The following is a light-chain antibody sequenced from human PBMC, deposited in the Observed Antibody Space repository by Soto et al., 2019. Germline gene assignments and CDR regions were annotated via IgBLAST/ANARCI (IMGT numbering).Light chain of an antibody. CDR1: QAIRNY. Sequence: DIQMTQSPSSLSASEGDRVTITCRACQAIRNYLAWYQQEPGKVPKLLIYGASALQLGVPSRFSGNGSGTDFTLTISSLLPEDAATYYCQQYDIVPLTFGGGTKVEIK. CDR3: QQYDIVPLT. CDR2: GAS. V-gene: IGKV1-27*01. J-gene: IGKJ4*01.